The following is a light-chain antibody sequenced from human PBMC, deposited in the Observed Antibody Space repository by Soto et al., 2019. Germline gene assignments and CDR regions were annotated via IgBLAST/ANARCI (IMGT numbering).Light chain of an antibody. CDR3: QQYGSSLVT. CDR1: QSVNSNH. CDR2: GAS. J-gene: IGKJ5*01. V-gene: IGKV3-20*01. Sequence: EIVLTQSPGTLSLSPGERATLSCRASQSVNSNHLAWYQQRPGQAPRLLIYGASIRATGIPDRFSGSESGTDFTLTISRLEPEDFAVFYCQQYGSSLVTFGQGTRLEIK.